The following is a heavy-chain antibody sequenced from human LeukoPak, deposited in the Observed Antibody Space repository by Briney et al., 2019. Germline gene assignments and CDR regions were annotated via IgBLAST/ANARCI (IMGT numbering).Heavy chain of an antibody. CDR2: IKQGGSEK. CDR3: ASTQTFDY. CDR1: GFTFSSYA. Sequence: GGSLRLSCAASGFTFSSYALHWVRQAPGKGLEWVANIKQGGSEKNYVDSGRGRFTISRDNAKNSLFLQLDSLRAEDTAVYYCASTQTFDYWGQGTLVTVSS. J-gene: IGHJ4*02. D-gene: IGHD2-15*01. V-gene: IGHV3-7*03.